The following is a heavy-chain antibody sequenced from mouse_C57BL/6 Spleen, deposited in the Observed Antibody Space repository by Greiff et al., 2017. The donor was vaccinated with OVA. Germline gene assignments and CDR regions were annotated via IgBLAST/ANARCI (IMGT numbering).Heavy chain of an antibody. Sequence: QVQLQQPGAELVKPGASVKLSCKASGYTFTSYWMHWVKQRTGQGLEWIGMIHPNSGSTNYNEKFKSKATLTVDQSSSTAYMQLSSLTSEDSAVYYCARWNVYDGGFAYWGQGTLVTVSA. CDR3: ARWNVYDGGFAY. CDR2: IHPNSGST. J-gene: IGHJ3*01. V-gene: IGHV1-64*01. D-gene: IGHD2-2*01. CDR1: GYTFTSYW.